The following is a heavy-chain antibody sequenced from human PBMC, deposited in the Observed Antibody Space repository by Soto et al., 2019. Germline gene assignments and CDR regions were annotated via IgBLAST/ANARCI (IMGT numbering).Heavy chain of an antibody. D-gene: IGHD3-22*01. CDR2: VYYTGST. V-gene: IGHV4-59*01. J-gene: IGHJ4*02. Sequence: SSETLSLTCTVSGDSISTFYWGWMRQSPGKELEWIGYVYYTGSTNFNPSLKSRVTISVDRSKNQFSLKLTSANAADTAVYYCARGRTVRNYADDSSDYFYFFDYWGQGTQVTVSS. CDR3: ARGRTVRNYADDSSDYFYFFDY. CDR1: GDSISTFY.